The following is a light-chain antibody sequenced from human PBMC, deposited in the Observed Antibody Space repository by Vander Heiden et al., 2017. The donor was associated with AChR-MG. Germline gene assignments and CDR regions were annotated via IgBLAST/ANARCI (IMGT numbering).Light chain of an antibody. V-gene: IGKV3-20*01. Sequence: EIVLTQSLGTLSFSPGERAPLSSSASQSVSSSYLAWYQQKPGKVPKLLIYGSSSRATGIPDRFSGSGSGTDFTLTISRLEPEDFAVYYCQQSSSSLWTFGRGTKVEIK. J-gene: IGKJ1*01. CDR1: QSVSSSY. CDR2: GSS. CDR3: QQSSSSLWT.